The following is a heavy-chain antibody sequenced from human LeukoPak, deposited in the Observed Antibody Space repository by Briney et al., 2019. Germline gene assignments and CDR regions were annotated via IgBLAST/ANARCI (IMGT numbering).Heavy chain of an antibody. V-gene: IGHV3-48*03. Sequence: GGSLRLSCAASGFTFSSYEMIWLRQAPGKGLVGVSYISSSGSTIYYADSVKGRFTISRDNAKNSLYLQMNSLRAEDTAVYYCAGCVAMSVVPAPDYWGQGTLVTVSS. CDR2: ISSSGSTI. D-gene: IGHD2-2*01. CDR3: AGCVAMSVVPAPDY. CDR1: GFTFSSYE. J-gene: IGHJ4*02.